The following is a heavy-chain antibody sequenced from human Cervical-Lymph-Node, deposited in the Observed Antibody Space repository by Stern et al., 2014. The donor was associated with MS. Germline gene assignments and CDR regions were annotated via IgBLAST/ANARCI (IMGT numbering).Heavy chain of an antibody. CDR2: ISAYNGHT. D-gene: IGHD2-15*01. Sequence: VQLVESGAEVKTPGASLKVSCKASGFTFSNFAFSCVRQAPGQGLEWMGWISAYNGHTNYGQNFQDRVTMTTDTSTSTTYMELTSLRSDDTAVYYCARGYCSGGSCSPPLGYWGQGTLVTVSS. J-gene: IGHJ4*02. V-gene: IGHV1-18*01. CDR1: GFTFSNFA. CDR3: ARGYCSGGSCSPPLGY.